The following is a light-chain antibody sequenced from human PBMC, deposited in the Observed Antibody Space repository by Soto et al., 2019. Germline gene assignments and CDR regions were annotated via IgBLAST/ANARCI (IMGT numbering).Light chain of an antibody. CDR3: QQYGGSPIT. CDR1: QSVSSSY. CDR2: AAS. Sequence: ELVLTQSPGTLSLSPGERATLSCSASQSVSSSYLAWYQQKPGQAPRLLIYAASFRATGIPVRFSGSGSGTDFTLTITRLEPEDFALYYCQQYGGSPITFGLGTRLEIK. V-gene: IGKV3-20*01. J-gene: IGKJ5*01.